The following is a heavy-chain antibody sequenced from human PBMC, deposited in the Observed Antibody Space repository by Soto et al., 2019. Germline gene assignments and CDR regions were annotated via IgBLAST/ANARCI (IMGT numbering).Heavy chain of an antibody. CDR1: GGSFSGYY. J-gene: IGHJ4*02. CDR3: ARGTRGYSGYDPNLYFDY. Sequence: PSETLSLTCVVYGGSFSGYYWSWIRQPPGKGLEWIGEINHSGSTNYNPSLKSRVTISVDTSKNQFSLKLSSVTAADTAVYYCARGTRGYSGYDPNLYFDYWGQGTLVTVSS. V-gene: IGHV4-34*01. D-gene: IGHD5-12*01. CDR2: INHSGST.